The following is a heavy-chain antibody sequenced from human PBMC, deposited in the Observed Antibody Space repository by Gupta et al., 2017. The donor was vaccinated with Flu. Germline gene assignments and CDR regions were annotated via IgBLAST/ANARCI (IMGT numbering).Heavy chain of an antibody. J-gene: IGHJ4*02. Sequence: EVQLVQSGVEVQKPGASVKLSCKASGYSFIDYYIHWVRQAPGKGLQWMGLVDPEDGATVYSENLQGRITINADTSIDTAYLELRGLRSEDTAIYFCATNKLGVPHWGQGTLVPVSS. CDR3: ATNKLGVPH. CDR2: VDPEDGAT. CDR1: GYSFIDYY. V-gene: IGHV1-69-2*01. D-gene: IGHD1/OR15-1a*01.